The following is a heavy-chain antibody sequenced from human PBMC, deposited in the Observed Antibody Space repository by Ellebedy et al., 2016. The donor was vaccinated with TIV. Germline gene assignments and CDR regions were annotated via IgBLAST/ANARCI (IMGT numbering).Heavy chain of an antibody. CDR2: IQQDGSEK. J-gene: IGHJ5*01. Sequence: GESLKIFCPSPGFTFSTHWMSWVRQAPGPGLEWVANIQQDGSEKYYVDSVKGRFTISRDNANNSLFLQMNSLRAEDTAVYYCARVVGGWYGFDFWGQGTLVTVSS. V-gene: IGHV3-7*01. CDR3: ARVVGGWYGFDF. CDR1: GFTFSTHW. D-gene: IGHD1-26*01.